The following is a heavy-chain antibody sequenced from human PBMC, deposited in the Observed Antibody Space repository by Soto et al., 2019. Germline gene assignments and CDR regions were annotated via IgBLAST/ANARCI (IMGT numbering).Heavy chain of an antibody. V-gene: IGHV3-30*18. CDR2: ISYDGSNK. J-gene: IGHJ4*02. D-gene: IGHD3-16*01. Sequence: QVQLVESGGGVVQPGRSLRLSCAASGFTFSSYGMHWARQAPGKGLEWVAVISYDGSNKYYADSVKGRFTISRDNSKNTLYLQMNSLRAEDTAVYYCAKEEPKPYVGPFDYWGQGTLVTVSS. CDR1: GFTFSSYG. CDR3: AKEEPKPYVGPFDY.